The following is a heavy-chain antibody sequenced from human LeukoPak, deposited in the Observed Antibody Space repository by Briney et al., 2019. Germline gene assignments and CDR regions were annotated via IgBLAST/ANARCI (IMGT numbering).Heavy chain of an antibody. Sequence: GGSLRLSCAASGFTFSSYSMNWVRQAPGKGLEWVSYISGSSYNIYYADSVRGRFTISRDNAKNSLYLQVNSLRAEDTAVYYCASRVDGSGSSVFYGMDVWGQGTTVTVSS. CDR3: ASRVDGSGSSVFYGMDV. V-gene: IGHV3-48*01. D-gene: IGHD3-10*01. CDR2: ISGSSYNI. CDR1: GFTFSSYS. J-gene: IGHJ6*02.